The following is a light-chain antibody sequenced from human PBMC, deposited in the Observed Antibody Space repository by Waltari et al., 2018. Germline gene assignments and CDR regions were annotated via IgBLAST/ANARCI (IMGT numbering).Light chain of an antibody. CDR3: HQYNTLPLT. CDR2: KAS. V-gene: IGKV1-5*03. Sequence: TCRASESVKNNLAWYQHQPGKVPKVLVHKASRLESGVPSRFSGSGYGTEFTLTISSLEPDDFATYYCHQYNTLPLTFGGGTKVEIK. J-gene: IGKJ4*01. CDR1: ESVKNN.